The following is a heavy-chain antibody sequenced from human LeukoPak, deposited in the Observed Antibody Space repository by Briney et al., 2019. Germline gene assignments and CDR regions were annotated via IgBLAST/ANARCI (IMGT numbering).Heavy chain of an antibody. V-gene: IGHV4-31*03. CDR2: IYYSGST. D-gene: IGHD1-26*01. CDR1: GGSISSGGYY. J-gene: IGHJ3*02. CDR3: ARRGAPRAFDI. Sequence: SETLSLTCTVSGGSISSGGYYWSWLRQHPGKGLEWIGYIYYSGSTYYNPSLKSRVTISVDTSKNQFSLKLSSVTAADTAVYYCARRGAPRAFDIWGQGTMVTVSP.